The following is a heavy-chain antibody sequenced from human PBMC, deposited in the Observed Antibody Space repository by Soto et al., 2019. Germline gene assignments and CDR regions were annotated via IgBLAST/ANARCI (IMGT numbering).Heavy chain of an antibody. CDR3: ARGFRGSGSYFLGYYYGMDV. CDR1: GGSISSGGYS. Sequence: KTSETLSLTCAVSGGSISSGGYSWSWIRQPPGKGLEWIGYIYHSGSTYYNPSLKSRVTISVDRSKNQFSLKLSSVTAADTAVYYCARGFRGSGSYFLGYYYGMDVWGQGTTVTVPS. D-gene: IGHD3-10*01. V-gene: IGHV4-30-2*01. CDR2: IYHSGST. J-gene: IGHJ6*02.